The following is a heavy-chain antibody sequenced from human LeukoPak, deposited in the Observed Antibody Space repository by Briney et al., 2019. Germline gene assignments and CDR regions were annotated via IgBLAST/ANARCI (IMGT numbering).Heavy chain of an antibody. V-gene: IGHV1-18*01. CDR2: ISAYNGNT. Sequence: ASVKVSCKASGYTFTSYGISWVRQAPGQGLEWMGWISAYNGNTNYAQKLQGRVTMTTDTSTSTAYMELRSLRSDDTAVYYCARDSPGMCSSTSCYDGYYYYGMDVWGQGTTVIVSS. J-gene: IGHJ6*02. D-gene: IGHD2-2*01. CDR1: GYTFTSYG. CDR3: ARDSPGMCSSTSCYDGYYYYGMDV.